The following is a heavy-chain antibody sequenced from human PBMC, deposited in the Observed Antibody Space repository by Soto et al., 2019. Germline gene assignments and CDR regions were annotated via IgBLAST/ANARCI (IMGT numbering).Heavy chain of an antibody. CDR1: GYTFTSYY. CDR3: ARELGDYGSGSYPFDY. V-gene: IGHV1-46*03. D-gene: IGHD3-10*01. CDR2: INPSGGST. J-gene: IGHJ4*02. Sequence: ASVKVSCKASGYTFTSYYMHWVRQAPGQGLEWMGIINPSGGSTSYAQKFQGRVTMTRDTSTSTVYMELSSLRSEDTAVYYCARELGDYGSGSYPFDYWGQGTLVTVSS.